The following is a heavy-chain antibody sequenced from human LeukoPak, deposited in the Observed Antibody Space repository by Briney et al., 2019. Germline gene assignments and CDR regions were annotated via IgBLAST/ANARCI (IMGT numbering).Heavy chain of an antibody. V-gene: IGHV3-15*01. D-gene: IGHD5-24*01. CDR3: TTGGWLQPGDY. CDR2: IKTKTDAGTT. CDR1: GFTFTNAW. Sequence: PGGSLRLSCAASGFTFTNAWMTRARQAPGKGLEWLGRIKTKTDAGTTDYAAPVKGRFTISRDDSKNTLYLQMNSLKTEDTAVYYCTTGGWLQPGDYWGQGTLVTVSS. J-gene: IGHJ4*02.